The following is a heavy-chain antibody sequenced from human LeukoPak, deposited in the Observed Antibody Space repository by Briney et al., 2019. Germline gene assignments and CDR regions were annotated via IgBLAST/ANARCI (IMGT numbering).Heavy chain of an antibody. D-gene: IGHD3-22*01. CDR2: IYYSGNT. CDR1: GGSMTTYY. J-gene: IGHJ5*02. CDR3: ARGPGTAYYYDSSGFDP. Sequence: SETLSLTCTVSGGSMTTYYWSWIRQPPGKGLEWIGYIYYSGNTNYNPSLNSRVTISLDTSKKQFSLKLSSVTAADTAVYYCARGPGTAYYYDSSGFDPWGQGTLVTVSS. V-gene: IGHV4-59*12.